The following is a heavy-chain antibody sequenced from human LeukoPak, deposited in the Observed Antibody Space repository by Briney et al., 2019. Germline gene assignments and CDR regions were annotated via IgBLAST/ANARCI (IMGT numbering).Heavy chain of an antibody. V-gene: IGHV5-51*01. D-gene: IGHD3-22*01. CDR2: IYPGDSDT. CDR1: GYRFTSYW. Sequence: GESLKISCKGSGYRFTSYWIGWVRQMPGKGLEWMGIIYPGDSDTRYSTSFQGQVTISADKSISTAYLQWSSLKASDTAMYYCARQYYYDSSGYSNAFDIWGQGTMVTVSS. CDR3: ARQYYYDSSGYSNAFDI. J-gene: IGHJ3*02.